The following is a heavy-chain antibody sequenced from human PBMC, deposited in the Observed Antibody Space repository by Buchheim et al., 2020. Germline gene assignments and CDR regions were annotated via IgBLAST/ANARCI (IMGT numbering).Heavy chain of an antibody. D-gene: IGHD4-11*01. CDR2: IHYRGST. CDR3: ARQITTAGGWFDP. Sequence: QVQLQESGPGLVKPSETLSLTCTVSGGSISSYYWSWIRQPPGKGLEWIGYIHYRGSTYYNPSLKSRVTISVDTSKNQFSLRLSSVTAADTAVYYCARQITTAGGWFDPWGQGTL. CDR1: GGSISSYY. J-gene: IGHJ5*02. V-gene: IGHV4-59*01.